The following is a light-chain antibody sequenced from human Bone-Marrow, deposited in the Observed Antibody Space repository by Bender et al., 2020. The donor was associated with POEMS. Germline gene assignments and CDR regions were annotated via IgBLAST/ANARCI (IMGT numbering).Light chain of an antibody. V-gene: IGLV2-14*03. J-gene: IGLJ3*02. CDR1: DSNFGGNN. CDR3: SAYTSSSTLVV. CDR2: DVN. Sequence: QSVLTQPPSASGTPGQSVIISCSGTDSNFGGNNVNWYQQHPGKAPKLMIYDVNYRPSGVSNRFSGSKSGNTASLTISGLQTEDEADYYCSAYTSSSTLVVFGGGTKLTVL.